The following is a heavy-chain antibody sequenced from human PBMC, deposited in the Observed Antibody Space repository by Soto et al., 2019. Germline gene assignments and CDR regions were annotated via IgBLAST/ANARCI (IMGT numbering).Heavy chain of an antibody. CDR3: ANLWVAATHDAFDI. CDR1: GFTFDDYA. V-gene: IGHV3-9*01. D-gene: IGHD2-15*01. CDR2: ISWNSGSI. Sequence: EVQLVESGGGLVQPGRSLRLSCVASGFTFDDYAMHWVRQAPGKGLEWVSGISWNSGSIGYADSVKGRFTISRDNAKNSLYLQMNSLRAEDTALYYCANLWVAATHDAFDIWGQGTMVTVSS. J-gene: IGHJ3*02.